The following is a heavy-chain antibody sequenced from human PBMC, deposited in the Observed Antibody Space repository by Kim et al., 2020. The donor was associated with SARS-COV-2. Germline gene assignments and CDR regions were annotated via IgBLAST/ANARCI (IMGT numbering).Heavy chain of an antibody. CDR3: ARVLRYFPWTYYYGMDV. CDR2: INHSGST. D-gene: IGHD3-9*01. CDR1: GGSFSGYY. Sequence: SETLSLTCAVYGGSFSGYYWSWIRQPPGKGLEWIGEINHSGSTNYNQSLKSRVTISVDTSKNQFSLKLSSVTAADTAVYYCARVLRYFPWTYYYGMDVWGQGTTVTVSS. V-gene: IGHV4-34*01. J-gene: IGHJ6*02.